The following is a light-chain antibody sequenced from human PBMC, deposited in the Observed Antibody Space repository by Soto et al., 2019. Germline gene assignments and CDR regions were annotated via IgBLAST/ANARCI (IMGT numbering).Light chain of an antibody. J-gene: IGKJ4*01. Sequence: EIVMTQSPTILSVSPGERATLSCRASQSVSSNLAWYQQKPGQAPRLLIYGVYTRAPGIPARFSGSGSGTEFTLTISSLQSEDFAVYYCQQYNNWPPTFGGGTKVDIK. CDR1: QSVSSN. CDR3: QQYNNWPPT. V-gene: IGKV3D-15*01. CDR2: GVY.